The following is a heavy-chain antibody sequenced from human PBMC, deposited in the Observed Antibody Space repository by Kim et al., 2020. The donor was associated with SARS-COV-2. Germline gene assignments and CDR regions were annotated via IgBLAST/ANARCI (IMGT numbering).Heavy chain of an antibody. CDR1: GGTFSSYA. CDR2: IIPIFGTA. J-gene: IGHJ4*02. CDR3: ARPLEDSSGYYHFDY. V-gene: IGHV1-69*13. Sequence: SVKVSCKASGGTFSSYAISWVRQAPGQGLEWMGGIIPIFGTANYAQKFQGRVTITADESTSTAYMELSSLRSEDTAVYYCARPLEDSSGYYHFDYWGQGTLVTVSS. D-gene: IGHD3-22*01.